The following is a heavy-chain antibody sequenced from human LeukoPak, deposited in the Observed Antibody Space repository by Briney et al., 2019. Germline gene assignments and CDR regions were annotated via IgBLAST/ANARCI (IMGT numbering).Heavy chain of an antibody. CDR1: GYTFTNYG. J-gene: IGHJ4*02. V-gene: IGHV1-18*01. CDR3: ARDRAYDSPSGVY. Sequence: WASVKVSCKASGYTFTNYGISWVRQAPGQGLEWMGWISDYNGNTNYAQKLQGRVTMTTDTSTSTAYMELRSLRSDDTAVYYCARDRAYDSPSGVYWGQGTLVTVSS. CDR2: ISDYNGNT. D-gene: IGHD3-22*01.